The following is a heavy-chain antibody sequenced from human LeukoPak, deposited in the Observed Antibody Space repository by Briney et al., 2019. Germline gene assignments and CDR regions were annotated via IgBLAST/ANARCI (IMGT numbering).Heavy chain of an antibody. CDR3: ATDKGGYSYGYLDY. Sequence: ASVKVSCKVSGYTLTELSMHWVRQAPGKGPEGMGGFDPEDGETIYAQKFQGRVTMTEDTSTDTAYMELSSLRPEDTTVYYCATDKGGYSYGYLDYWGQGTLVTVSS. CDR1: GYTLTELS. V-gene: IGHV1-24*01. CDR2: FDPEDGET. J-gene: IGHJ4*02. D-gene: IGHD5-18*01.